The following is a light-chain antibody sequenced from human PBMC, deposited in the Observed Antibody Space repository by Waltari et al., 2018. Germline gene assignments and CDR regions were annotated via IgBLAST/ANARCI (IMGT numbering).Light chain of an antibody. J-gene: IGKJ1*01. CDR2: AAS. CDR1: RGISSY. V-gene: IGKV1-9*01. Sequence: DIHLTQSPSYLSASVGDRVTITCRASRGISSYLAWYQQKPGKAPKLLNYAASTLQSGVPLRFSGSGSGTEFTLTISSLQPEDFATYYCQQVNTYSWTFGQGTKVEIK. CDR3: QQVNTYSWT.